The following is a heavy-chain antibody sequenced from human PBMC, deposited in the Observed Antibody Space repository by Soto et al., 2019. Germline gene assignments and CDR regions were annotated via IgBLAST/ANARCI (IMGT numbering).Heavy chain of an antibody. D-gene: IGHD1-26*01. Sequence: EVQLVESGGGLVQPGGSLRLSCAASGFTFSSYWMHWVRQAPGKGLVWVSRIKNDGTSTSYADSVKGRFTISRDNAENTLYLQMTSLSAEDTSVYYCARVGVGAYYFDYWGPGTLVTVSS. CDR3: ARVGVGAYYFDY. CDR2: IKNDGTST. CDR1: GFTFSSYW. J-gene: IGHJ4*02. V-gene: IGHV3-74*01.